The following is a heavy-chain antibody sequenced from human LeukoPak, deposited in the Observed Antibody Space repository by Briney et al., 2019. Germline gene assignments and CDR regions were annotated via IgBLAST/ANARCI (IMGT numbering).Heavy chain of an antibody. J-gene: IGHJ6*03. Sequence: SVKVSCKASGGTISNYAISWVRQAPGQGLEWMGGIIPIFGTANYAQKFQGRVTITTDESTSTAYMELSSLRSEDTAVYYCARGVIVGATPYYYYMDVWGKGTTVTVSS. CDR2: IIPIFGTA. D-gene: IGHD1-26*01. V-gene: IGHV1-69*05. CDR3: ARGVIVGATPYYYYMDV. CDR1: GGTISNYA.